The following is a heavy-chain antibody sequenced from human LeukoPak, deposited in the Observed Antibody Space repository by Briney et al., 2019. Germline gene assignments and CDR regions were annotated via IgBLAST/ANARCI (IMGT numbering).Heavy chain of an antibody. CDR1: GYTFTGHY. CDR3: ARDTAMVTYWFDP. CDR2: INPNSGGT. V-gene: IGHV1-2*02. Sequence: ASVKVSCKASGYTFTGHYMHWVRQAPGQGLEWMGWINPNSGGTNYAQKFQGRVTMTMDTSISTAYMELSRLRSDDTAVYYCARDTAMVTYWFDPWGQGTLVTVSS. D-gene: IGHD5-18*01. J-gene: IGHJ5*02.